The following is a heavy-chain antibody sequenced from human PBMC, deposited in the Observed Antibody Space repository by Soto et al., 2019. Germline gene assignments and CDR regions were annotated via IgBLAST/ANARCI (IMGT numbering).Heavy chain of an antibody. CDR1: GFTFSSYG. Sequence: GGSLRLSCAASGFTFSSYGMHWVGQSPGKGLEWVAVISYDGSNKYYADSVKGRFTISRDNSKNTLYLQMNSLRAEDTAVYYCARDGGGFGAVQRRYGMDVWGQGTTVTVSS. V-gene: IGHV3-30-3*01. D-gene: IGHD3-10*01. CDR2: ISYDGSNK. J-gene: IGHJ6*02. CDR3: ARDGGGFGAVQRRYGMDV.